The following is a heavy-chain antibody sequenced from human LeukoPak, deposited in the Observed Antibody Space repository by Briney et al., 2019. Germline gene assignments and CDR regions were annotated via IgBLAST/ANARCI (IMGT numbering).Heavy chain of an antibody. CDR1: GHTFTGYY. CDR2: INPNSGGT. Sequence: ASVKVSCKASGHTFTGYYMHWVRQAPGQGLEWMGWINPNSGGTNYAQKFQGRVTMTRDTSISTAYMELSRLRSDDTAVYYCAREGAGIAARPDYWGQGTLVTVSS. J-gene: IGHJ4*02. D-gene: IGHD6-6*01. CDR3: AREGAGIAARPDY. V-gene: IGHV1-2*02.